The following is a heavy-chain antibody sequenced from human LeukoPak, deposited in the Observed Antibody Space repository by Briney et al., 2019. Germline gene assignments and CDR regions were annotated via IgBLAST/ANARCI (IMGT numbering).Heavy chain of an antibody. V-gene: IGHV4-59*11. CDR3: AREGHDTAYYEFWSGYAFDI. J-gene: IGHJ3*02. CDR1: GGSISSHY. Sequence: SETLSLTCTVSGGSISSHYWSWIRQPPGKGLEWVGYIYYSGSTNYNPSLKSRVTISVDTSKNQSSLKLSSVTAAATAVYYCAREGHDTAYYEFWSGYAFDIWGQGTMVTVSS. CDR2: IYYSGST. D-gene: IGHD3-3*01.